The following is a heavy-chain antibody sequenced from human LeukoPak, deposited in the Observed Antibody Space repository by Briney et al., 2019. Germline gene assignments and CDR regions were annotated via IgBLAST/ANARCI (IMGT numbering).Heavy chain of an antibody. V-gene: IGHV1-18*01. D-gene: IGHD2-15*01. CDR3: VTCSGGSCYPGPPDY. Sequence: ASVKVSCKTSGYTFTNYGISWVRQAPGQGLEWMGWISAYNGNTNYLRKLQGRLTMTTDTSTTTAYMELTSLTSDDTAMYYCVTCSGGSCYPGPPDYWGQGTLVTVSS. CDR2: ISAYNGNT. CDR1: GYTFTNYG. J-gene: IGHJ4*02.